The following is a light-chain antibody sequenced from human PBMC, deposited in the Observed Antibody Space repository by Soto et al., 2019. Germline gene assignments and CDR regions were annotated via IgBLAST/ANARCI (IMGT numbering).Light chain of an antibody. J-gene: IGKJ1*01. CDR3: QQYNSYSRT. CDR1: QSISSW. V-gene: IGKV1-5*03. Sequence: DIQMTQSPSTLSASVGDRVTITCRASQSISSWLAWYQQKPGKAPKLLIHKASTLESGVPSRFSGSGSGTEFTLTISSLQPHDFATYYCQQYNSYSRTFGQGTKVEIK. CDR2: KAS.